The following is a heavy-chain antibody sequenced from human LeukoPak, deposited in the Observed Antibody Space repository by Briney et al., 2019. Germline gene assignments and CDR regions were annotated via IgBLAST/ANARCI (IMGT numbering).Heavy chain of an antibody. D-gene: IGHD3-16*01. CDR3: AGGRGWLIDY. V-gene: IGHV4-59*11. J-gene: IGHJ4*02. Sequence: PSETLSLTCTVTGVSISGHYWGWIRQPPGKGLEWIGYIYYSGSTNYSPSLKSRVTMSVDTSKKQFSLRLSSVTAADTAVYYCAGGRGWLIDYWGQGTLVTVSS. CDR1: GVSISGHY. CDR2: IYYSGST.